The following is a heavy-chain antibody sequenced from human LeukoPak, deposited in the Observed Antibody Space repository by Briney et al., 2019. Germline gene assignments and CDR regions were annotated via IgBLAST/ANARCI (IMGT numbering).Heavy chain of an antibody. J-gene: IGHJ4*02. CDR1: GHTFTSYG. V-gene: IGHV1-18*01. CDR2: ISASNGNT. Sequence: SVKVSSKPSGHTFTSYGISCVRQPHGQWLEWMGWISASNGNTDYAQKFEDRLTMTTETSTTTAYMELRSLRSDDTAVYYCATDTSYSWYDTFGEYWGQGTLVTVSS. CDR3: ATDTSYSWYDTFGEY. D-gene: IGHD6-13*01.